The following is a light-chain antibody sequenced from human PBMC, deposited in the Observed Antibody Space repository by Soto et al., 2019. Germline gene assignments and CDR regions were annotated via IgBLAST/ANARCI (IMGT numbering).Light chain of an antibody. CDR2: AAS. CDR1: QSISSY. J-gene: IGKJ1*01. V-gene: IGKV1-39*01. Sequence: DIQMTQSPSSLSASVGDRVTITCRASQSISSYLNWYQQKPGKAPKLLIYAASSLQSGVPSRFSGSGPGTDVTLTISSLQPEDFATYYCQQSYSTPPTFGQGTKAAIK. CDR3: QQSYSTPPT.